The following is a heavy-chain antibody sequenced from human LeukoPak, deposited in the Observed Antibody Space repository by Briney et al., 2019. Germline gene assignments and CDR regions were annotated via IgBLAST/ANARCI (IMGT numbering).Heavy chain of an antibody. V-gene: IGHV4-34*01. J-gene: IGHJ4*02. D-gene: IGHD1-26*01. CDR1: GGSISGYY. CDR3: ARGLPPSGGGSYTYYFDY. CDR2: INHSGST. Sequence: NPSETLSLTCTVSGGSISGYYWSWIRQPPGKGLEWIGEINHSGSTNYNPSLKSRVTISVDTSKNQFSVKLSSVTAADTAVYYCARGLPPSGGGSYTYYFDYWGQGTLVTVSS.